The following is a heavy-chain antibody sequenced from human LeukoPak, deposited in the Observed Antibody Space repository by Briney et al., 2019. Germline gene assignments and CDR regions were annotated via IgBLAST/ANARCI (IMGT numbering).Heavy chain of an antibody. CDR1: GFTFSSYA. CDR2: ISGSGDTT. CDR3: AKVGSHYYETFDY. V-gene: IGHV3-23*01. J-gene: IGHJ4*02. Sequence: GGSLRLSCAASGFTFSSYAMRWVRQAPGKGLEWVSGISGSGDTTYYADSVKGRFTISRDNSKNTLYLQMDTLRAEDTAVYYCAKVGSHYYETFDYWGQGTLVTVSS. D-gene: IGHD3-22*01.